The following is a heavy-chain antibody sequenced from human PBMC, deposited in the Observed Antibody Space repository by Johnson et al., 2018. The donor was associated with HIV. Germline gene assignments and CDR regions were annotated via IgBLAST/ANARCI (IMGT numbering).Heavy chain of an antibody. Sequence: QVQLVESGGGVVQPGRSLRLSCAASGFTFSSYAMHWVRQAPAKGLEWVAVISYDGSDKYYAASVKGRFTISRDSSKNTLYLQMNTLRADDTAVYYCARGSRYTHDNDDVYLLQACDIWGQGTMVTVSS. V-gene: IGHV3-30*04. CDR1: GFTFSSYA. CDR2: ISYDGSDK. CDR3: ARGSRYTHDNDDVYLLQACDI. D-gene: IGHD3-16*01. J-gene: IGHJ3*02.